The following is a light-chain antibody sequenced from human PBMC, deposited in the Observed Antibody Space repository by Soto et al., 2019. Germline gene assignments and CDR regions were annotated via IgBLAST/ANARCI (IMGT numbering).Light chain of an antibody. CDR3: QQYGSSPPWT. CDR1: QSVSSSY. Sequence: EIVLTQSPGTLSLSPGERATLSCRASQSVSSSYLAWYQQKPGQAPSLLIYGASSRATGIPDRFSGSGSGTVFTLTISRLEPEDFAVYYCQQYGSSPPWTFGQGTKVEIK. J-gene: IGKJ1*01. CDR2: GAS. V-gene: IGKV3-20*01.